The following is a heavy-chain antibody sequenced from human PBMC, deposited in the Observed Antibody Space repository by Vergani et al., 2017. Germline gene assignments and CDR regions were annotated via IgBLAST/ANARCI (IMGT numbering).Heavy chain of an antibody. J-gene: IGHJ6*02. Sequence: EVQLVESGGGLVQPGGSLRLSCAASGFTFSSYDMHWVRQATGKGLEWVSAIGTAGDTYYPGSVKGRFTISRENAKNSLYLQMNSLRAGDTAGYYCARAYNNPRYCSGCSWVYYYYGMELWGQGTTVTVSS. V-gene: IGHV3-13*01. CDR2: IGTAGDT. CDR3: ARAYNNPRYCSGCSWVYYYYGMEL. CDR1: GFTFSSYD. D-gene: IGHD2-15*01.